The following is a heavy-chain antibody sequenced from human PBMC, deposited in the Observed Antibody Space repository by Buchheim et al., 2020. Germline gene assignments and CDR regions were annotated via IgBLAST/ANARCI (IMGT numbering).Heavy chain of an antibody. V-gene: IGHV3-30*18. CDR1: GFTFSSYG. D-gene: IGHD6-19*01. CDR3: AKDWDGAVAGTPPVH. Sequence: QVQPVESGGGVVQPGRSLRLSCAASGFTFSSYGMHWVRQAPGKGLEWVAVISYDGSNKYYADSVKGRFTISRANSKNTLYLQMNSLRAEDTAVYYCAKDWDGAVAGTPPVHWGQGTL. J-gene: IGHJ4*02. CDR2: ISYDGSNK.